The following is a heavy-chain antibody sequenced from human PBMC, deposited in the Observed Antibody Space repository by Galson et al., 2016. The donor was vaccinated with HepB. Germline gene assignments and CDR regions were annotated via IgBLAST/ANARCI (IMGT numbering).Heavy chain of an antibody. D-gene: IGHD4-17*01. CDR1: GFIFSSYD. CDR3: AKDVGFVLPHGDFGFYFDS. CDR2: ISGSGGAT. Sequence: SLRLSCAASGFIFSSYDMSWVRQAPGKGLEWVSTISGSGGATYYADSVKGRFTISRDNSKNTLYVQMNSLRAEDTAVYYCAKDVGFVLPHGDFGFYFDSWGQGTLVTVSS. V-gene: IGHV3-23*01. J-gene: IGHJ4*02.